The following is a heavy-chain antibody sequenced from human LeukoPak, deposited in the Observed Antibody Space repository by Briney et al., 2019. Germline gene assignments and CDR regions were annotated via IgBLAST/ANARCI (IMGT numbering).Heavy chain of an antibody. V-gene: IGHV3-7*03. CDR2: IKQDGSEQ. J-gene: IGHJ4*02. CDR1: GFTFSSYW. CDR3: AKDLLSFNPGGLLRPYFDY. Sequence: PGGSLRLSCAASGFTFSSYWMSWVRQAPGKGLEWVANIKQDGSEQFYVDSVKGRFTISRDNSKNTLYLQMNSLRAEGTAVYYCAKDLLSFNPGGLLRPYFDYWGQGTLVTVSS. D-gene: IGHD3-16*02.